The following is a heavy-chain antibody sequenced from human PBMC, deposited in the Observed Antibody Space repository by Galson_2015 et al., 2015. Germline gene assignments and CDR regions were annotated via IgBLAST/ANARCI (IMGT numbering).Heavy chain of an antibody. D-gene: IGHD1-26*01. V-gene: IGHV1-18*01. J-gene: IGHJ4*02. CDR2: ISAYNGNT. CDR1: GYTFTTYP. CDR3: ARGGATDFDD. Sequence: SVKVSCKASGYTFTTYPISWVRQAPGQGLEWMGWISAYNGNTKYAQNLQGRVTMTTDTSTGTAYMELRSLRSDDTAVYYCARGGATDFDDWGQGTLVTVSS.